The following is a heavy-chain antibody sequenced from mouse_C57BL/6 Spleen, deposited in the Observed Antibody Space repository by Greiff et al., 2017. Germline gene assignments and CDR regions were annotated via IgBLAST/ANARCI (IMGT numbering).Heavy chain of an antibody. J-gene: IGHJ2*01. V-gene: IGHV5-4*01. CDR1: GFTFSSYA. Sequence: EVQLVESGGGLVKPGGSLKLSCAASGFTFSSYAMSWVRLTPQKRLEWVATISDGGSYTYYPDNVKGRFTISRDNAKNNLYLQVSHLKSEDTAMYYCARDNPLYFDYWGQGTTLTVSS. CDR2: ISDGGSYT. CDR3: ARDNPLYFDY.